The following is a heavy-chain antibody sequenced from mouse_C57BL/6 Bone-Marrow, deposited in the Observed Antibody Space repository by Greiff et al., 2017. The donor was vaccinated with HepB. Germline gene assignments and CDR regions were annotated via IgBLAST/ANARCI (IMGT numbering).Heavy chain of an antibody. J-gene: IGHJ4*01. CDR3: AMIGLVTTVYYAMDY. CDR2: THPSDSDT. CDR1: GYTFTSYW. Sequence: VQLQQPGAELVKPGASVKVSCKASGYTFTSYWMHWVKQRPGQGLEWIGRTHPSDSDTNYNQKFKGKATLTVDKSSSTAYMQLSSLTSEDSAVYYCAMIGLVTTVYYAMDYWGQGTSVTVSS. V-gene: IGHV1-74*01. D-gene: IGHD2-2*01.